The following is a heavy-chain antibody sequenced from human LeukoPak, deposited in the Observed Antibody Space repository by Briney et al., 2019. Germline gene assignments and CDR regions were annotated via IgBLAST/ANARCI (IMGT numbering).Heavy chain of an antibody. Sequence: GGSLRLSCAASGFTFSSYSMNWVRQAPGKGLEWVSSISSSSSYIYYADSVKGRLTISRDNAKNSLYLQMNSLRAEDTAVYYCARVWEPYYYGSGSYFDYWGQGTLVTVSS. J-gene: IGHJ4*02. CDR2: ISSSSSYI. CDR3: ARVWEPYYYGSGSYFDY. D-gene: IGHD3-10*01. V-gene: IGHV3-21*01. CDR1: GFTFSSYS.